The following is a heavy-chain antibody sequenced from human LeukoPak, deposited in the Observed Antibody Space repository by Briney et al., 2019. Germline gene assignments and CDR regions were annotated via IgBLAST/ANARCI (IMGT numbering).Heavy chain of an antibody. CDR3: ARNRPAGYDYDCGFELQH. V-gene: IGHV3-23*01. CDR1: GITLSNYG. CDR2: ISRSGDST. J-gene: IGHJ1*01. Sequence: GGSLRLSCAVSGITLSNYGMSWVRQAPGKGLEWVSAISRSGDSTYYAASVKGRFTISRDNSENTQFLQMNSLRADDTAVYFCARNRPAGYDYDCGFELQHWGQGTLVTVSS. D-gene: IGHD5-12*01.